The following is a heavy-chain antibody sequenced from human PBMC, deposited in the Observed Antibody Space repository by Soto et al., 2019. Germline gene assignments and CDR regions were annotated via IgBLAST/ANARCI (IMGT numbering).Heavy chain of an antibody. V-gene: IGHV1-69*12. CDR3: AQTLGLAVAGPGRFDL. J-gene: IGHJ2*01. CDR2: ITPFFGTA. CDR1: GGTFSNYA. Sequence: QVQLVQSGAEVKKPGSSVKVSCKSSGGTFSNYAISWVRQAPGQGLAWMGGITPFFGTANYAQKFQGRVTTTADESMSTAYMELSRLRSEDTAVYYCAQTLGLAVAGPGRFDLWGRGTLVTVSS. D-gene: IGHD6-19*01.